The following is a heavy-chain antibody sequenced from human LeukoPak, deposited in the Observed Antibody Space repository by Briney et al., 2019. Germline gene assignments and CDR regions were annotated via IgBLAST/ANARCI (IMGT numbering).Heavy chain of an antibody. CDR1: GGSISSDY. D-gene: IGHD5-18*01. CDR2: IYYSGNT. V-gene: IGHV4-59*01. Sequence: TETLSLTCTVSGGSISSDYWNWIRQPPGKGLEWIGYIYYSGNTNFNPSLKSRVTISVDTSKNQFSLKLSSVSAADTAVYYCARGGYGGYSYGNGYWGQRTLVTVSS. CDR3: ARGGYGGYSYGNGY. J-gene: IGHJ4*02.